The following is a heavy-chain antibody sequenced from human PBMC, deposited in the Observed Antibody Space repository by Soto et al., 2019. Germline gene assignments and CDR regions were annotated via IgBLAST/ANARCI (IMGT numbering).Heavy chain of an antibody. Sequence: QVQLVQSGAEMKQPGAPVKLSGQASGNFFIHCLRHWVRQAPGQGLEWMGGINPSSGTTTYAQKFQCRVTVTRDTSTSTVYVELSSRGSGDTAMYYCARSLGETTSLFDYWGQGSLVTVS. D-gene: IGHD3-3*01. CDR3: ARSLGETTSLFDY. CDR2: INPSSGTT. J-gene: IGHJ4*02. CDR1: GNFFIHCL. V-gene: IGHV1-46*01.